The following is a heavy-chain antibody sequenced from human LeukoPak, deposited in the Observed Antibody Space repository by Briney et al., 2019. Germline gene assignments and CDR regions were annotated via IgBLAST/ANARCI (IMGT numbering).Heavy chain of an antibody. Sequence: SETLSLTCTVSGGSISSYYWSWIRQPPGKGLEWIGYIYTSGSTNYNPSLKSRVTISVDTSKNQFSLKLSSVTAADTAVYYCARHFVTTVVTPWAFDIWGQGTMVTVSS. CDR1: GGSISSYY. J-gene: IGHJ3*02. CDR3: ARHFVTTVVTPWAFDI. CDR2: IYTSGST. V-gene: IGHV4-4*09. D-gene: IGHD4-23*01.